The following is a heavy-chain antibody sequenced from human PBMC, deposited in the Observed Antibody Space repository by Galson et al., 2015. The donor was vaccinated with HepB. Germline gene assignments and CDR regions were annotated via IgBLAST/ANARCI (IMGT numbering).Heavy chain of an antibody. CDR3: AKGEDHYYDSSGSDY. Sequence: SLRLSCAASGFTFSSYGMHWVRQAPGKGLEWVAFIRYDGSNKYYADSVKGRFTISRDNSKNTLYLQMNSLRAEDTAVYYCAKGEDHYYDSSGSDYWGQGTLVTVSS. CDR2: IRYDGSNK. CDR1: GFTFSSYG. V-gene: IGHV3-30*02. D-gene: IGHD3-22*01. J-gene: IGHJ4*02.